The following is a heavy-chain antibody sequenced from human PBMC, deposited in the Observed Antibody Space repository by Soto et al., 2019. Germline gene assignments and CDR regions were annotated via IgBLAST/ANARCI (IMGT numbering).Heavy chain of an antibody. V-gene: IGHV1-69*02. CDR3: ARTQVATPFHYYYYYLDV. CDR1: GGTFSSYT. Sequence: QVQLVQSGAEVKKPGSSVKVSCKASGGTFSSYTISWVRQAPGQGLEWMGRIIPILGIANYAQKFQGRVTITADKSTSTAYMELGSLRSEDTAVYYCARTQVATPFHYYYYYLDVWGKGTTVTVSS. CDR2: IIPILGIA. J-gene: IGHJ6*03. D-gene: IGHD5-12*01.